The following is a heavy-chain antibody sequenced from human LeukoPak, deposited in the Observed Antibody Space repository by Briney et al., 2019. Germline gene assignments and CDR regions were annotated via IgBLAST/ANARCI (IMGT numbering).Heavy chain of an antibody. CDR1: GFTFSSYS. V-gene: IGHV3-48*01. J-gene: IGHJ5*02. CDR3: ARDRSSWYDGPWFDP. CDR2: ISSSSSTI. D-gene: IGHD6-13*01. Sequence: GGSLRLSCAASGFTFSSYSMNWVRQAPGKGLEWVSYISSSSSTIYYADSVKGRFTISRDNAKNSLYLQMNSLRAEDTAVYYCARDRSSWYDGPWFDPWGQGTLVTVSS.